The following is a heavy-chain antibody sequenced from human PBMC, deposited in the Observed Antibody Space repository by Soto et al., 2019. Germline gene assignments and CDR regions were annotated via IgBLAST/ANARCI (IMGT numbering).Heavy chain of an antibody. CDR3: VRDGHCMTTSCYGNWFDP. CDR1: GFTFSTYW. J-gene: IGHJ5*02. V-gene: IGHV3-74*01. CDR2: INSDASHT. Sequence: SLRLSCAASGFTFSTYWLHWIRQVPGKGLEWVSRINSDASHTYYADSVKGRFTISRDNAKNTLHLEMNSLRAEDTAVYYCVRDGHCMTTSCYGNWFDPWGQGPLVTVSA. D-gene: IGHD2-2*01.